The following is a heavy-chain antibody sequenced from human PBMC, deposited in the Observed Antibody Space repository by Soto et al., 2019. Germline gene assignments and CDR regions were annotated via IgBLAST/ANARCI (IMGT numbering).Heavy chain of an antibody. CDR1: GYTFSSYG. Sequence: GASVKVSCKASGYTFSSYGIIWVRQAPGQGLEWMGWISPYNGNTNYAQKFQGRVTMTTDRSTSTTYMDLRSLRSDDTAFYYCATTVERDYLDYWGQGTLVTVSS. J-gene: IGHJ4*02. V-gene: IGHV1-18*01. CDR2: ISPYNGNT. CDR3: ATTVERDYLDY. D-gene: IGHD4-17*01.